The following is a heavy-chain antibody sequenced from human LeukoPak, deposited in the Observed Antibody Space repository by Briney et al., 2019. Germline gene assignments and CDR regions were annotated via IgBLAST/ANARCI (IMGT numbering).Heavy chain of an antibody. Sequence: PSDTLSLTCAVSGYSISSTNWWGWIRQPPGKGLEWIGYIYYSGNSNYNPSLMSRVTMSVDTSKNQFSLNLSSVTALDTAVYYCARIFLGYSSGWYFDYWGQGTLVTVSS. D-gene: IGHD6-19*01. CDR2: IYYSGNS. J-gene: IGHJ4*02. V-gene: IGHV4-28*06. CDR3: ARIFLGYSSGWYFDY. CDR1: GYSISSTNW.